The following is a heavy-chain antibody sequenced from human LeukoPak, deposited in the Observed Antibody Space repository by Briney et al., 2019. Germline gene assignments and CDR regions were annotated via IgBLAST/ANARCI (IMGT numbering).Heavy chain of an antibody. V-gene: IGHV4-39*01. CDR3: ATTPLAAAGYFDY. J-gene: IGHJ4*02. D-gene: IGHD6-13*01. Sequence: SETLSLTCTVSGGSISSSSYYWGWIRQPPGKGLEWIGGIYYSGSTYYNPSLKSRVTISVDTSKNQFSLKLSSVTAADTAVYYCATTPLAAAGYFDYWGQGTLVTVSS. CDR2: IYYSGST. CDR1: GGSISSSSYY.